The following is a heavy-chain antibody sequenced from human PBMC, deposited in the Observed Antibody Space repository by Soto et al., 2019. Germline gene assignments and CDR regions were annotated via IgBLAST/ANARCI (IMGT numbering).Heavy chain of an antibody. D-gene: IGHD2-15*01. Sequence: LRLSCAASGFTFSSYWMHWVRQAPGKGLVWVSRINSDGSSTSYADSVKGRFTISRDNAKNTLYLQMNSLRAEDTAVYYCARVVAATIGKGFDYWGQGTLVTVSS. CDR3: ARVVAATIGKGFDY. J-gene: IGHJ4*02. CDR2: INSDGSST. V-gene: IGHV3-74*01. CDR1: GFTFSSYW.